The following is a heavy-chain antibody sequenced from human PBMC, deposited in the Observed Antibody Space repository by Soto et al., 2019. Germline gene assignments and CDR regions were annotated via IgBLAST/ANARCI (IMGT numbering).Heavy chain of an antibody. CDR3: ARPPGYISDWYYFDL. D-gene: IGHD3-9*01. J-gene: IGHJ4*02. CDR1: GYTFTGYY. V-gene: IGHV1-2*02. Sequence: ASVKVSCKASGYTFTGYYMHWVRQAPGQVFEWMGRISPKSGGTNYAQKFEGRATMTWDTSLKTAYMELSSLISEDTAVYYCARPPGYISDWYYFDLWGQGTLVTVSS. CDR2: ISPKSGGT.